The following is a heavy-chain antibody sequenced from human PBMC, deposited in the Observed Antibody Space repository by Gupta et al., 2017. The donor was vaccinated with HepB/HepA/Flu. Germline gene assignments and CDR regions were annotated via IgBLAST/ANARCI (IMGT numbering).Heavy chain of an antibody. J-gene: IGHJ6*03. CDR3: AKGKSGSKYYYYMDV. CDR2: ISGSGGTT. V-gene: IGHV3-23*01. CDR1: GFTLSNYA. Sequence: EVQVLESGGGLVQPGGSLRLYCAASGFTLSNYAMSWVRQAPGKGLEWVADISGSGGTTYNTDSVKGRFTISRDNSKNTLYLQMNSLRAEDTAVYYCAKGKSGSKYYYYMDVWGKGTTVTVSS. D-gene: IGHD1-26*01.